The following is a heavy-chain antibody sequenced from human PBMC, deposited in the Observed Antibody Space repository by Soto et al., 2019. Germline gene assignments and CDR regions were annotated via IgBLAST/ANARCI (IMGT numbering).Heavy chain of an antibody. CDR2: IYYSGST. V-gene: IGHV4-59*01. J-gene: IGHJ4*02. CDR1: GGSISSYY. D-gene: IGHD1-26*01. CDR3: ARVESGSYGGLFDY. Sequence: SETLSLTCTVSGGSISSYYWSWIRQPPGKGLEWIGYIYYSGSTNYNPSLKSRVTISVDTSKNQFSLKLSSVTAADTAVYYCARVESGSYGGLFDYWGQGTLVTVSS.